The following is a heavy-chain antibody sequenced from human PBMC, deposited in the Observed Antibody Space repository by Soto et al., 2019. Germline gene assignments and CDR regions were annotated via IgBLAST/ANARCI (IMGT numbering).Heavy chain of an antibody. J-gene: IGHJ4*02. V-gene: IGHV2-5*02. Sequence: QITLNESGPTVVKPTETLTLTCTFSGFSLTTSGVGVGWVRQSPGKAPEWLAFIYWDDDKRYSTSLKSRRTITKDTAKNQVVLTMANVDPADTATYYCSHRVLRAVFGLVTTTAIYFDFWGQGTPVAVSS. D-gene: IGHD3-3*01. CDR3: SHRVLRAVFGLVTTTAIYFDF. CDR2: IYWDDDK. CDR1: GFSLTTSGVG.